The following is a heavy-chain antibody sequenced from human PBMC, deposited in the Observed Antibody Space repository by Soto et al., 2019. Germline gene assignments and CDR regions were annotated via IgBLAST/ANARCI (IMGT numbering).Heavy chain of an antibody. J-gene: IGHJ5*02. CDR1: GGTFTNYV. CDR3: ARGRSSPNFDP. D-gene: IGHD6-6*01. V-gene: IGHV1-69*01. Sequence: QVQLVQSGAEVRKPGSSVKVSCKISGGTFTNYVISWLRQAPGQGLEWMGGLIPIFGVANLAQKFQGRVTITADESTSTVNMELSSLTSEDTAVYYCARGRSSPNFDPWGQGTLVTVSS. CDR2: LIPIFGVA.